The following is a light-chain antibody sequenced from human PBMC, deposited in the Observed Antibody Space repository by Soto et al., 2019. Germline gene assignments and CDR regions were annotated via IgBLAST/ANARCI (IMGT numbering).Light chain of an antibody. Sequence: QSALTQPASVSGSPGQSITISCTGTSSDVGSYNLVSWYQQHPGKAPKLMIYEGSKRPSGVSNRFSGSKSGNTASLTISGLQPKDEADYYCCSYAGRSTMVFGGGTKLTVL. CDR3: CSYAGRSTMV. V-gene: IGLV2-23*01. J-gene: IGLJ2*01. CDR1: SSDVGSYNL. CDR2: EGS.